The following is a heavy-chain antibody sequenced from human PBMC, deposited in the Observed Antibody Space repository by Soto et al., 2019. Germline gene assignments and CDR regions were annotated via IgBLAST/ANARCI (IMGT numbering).Heavy chain of an antibody. V-gene: IGHV1-69*01. CDR1: GGIFSTYA. CDR3: ARDRDDYGSGNYYNRIDF. J-gene: IGHJ4*02. CDR2: IIPLFGTP. D-gene: IGHD3-10*01. Sequence: QVQLVQSGAEVKKPGSSVKVSCKASGGIFSTYAVSWLRQAPGQGLEWMGGIIPLFGTPNYAQRFRGRVTITADESTSTDYMELSRVRSEDTAVYYCARDRDDYGSGNYYNRIDFWGQGTLVTASS.